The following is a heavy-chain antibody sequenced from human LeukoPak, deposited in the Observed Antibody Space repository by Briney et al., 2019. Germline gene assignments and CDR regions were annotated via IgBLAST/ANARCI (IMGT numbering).Heavy chain of an antibody. CDR1: GYTFTGYY. Sequence: ASVKVSCKASGYTFTGYYMHWVRQAPGQGLEWMGRINPNSGGTNYAQKLQGRVTMIRDTSISTAYMELSRLRSDDTAVYYCAIPNYYDSSGYYYSGWFDPWGQGTLVTVSS. CDR3: AIPNYYDSSGYYYSGWFDP. V-gene: IGHV1-2*06. CDR2: INPNSGGT. J-gene: IGHJ5*02. D-gene: IGHD3-22*01.